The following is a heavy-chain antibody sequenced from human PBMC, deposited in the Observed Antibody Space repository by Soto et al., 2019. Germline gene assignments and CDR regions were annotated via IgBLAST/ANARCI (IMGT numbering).Heavy chain of an antibody. CDR2: ISGYTGNT. CDR1: GYTFTSYG. V-gene: IGHV1-18*01. CDR3: ARSWVTGKGGLDV. J-gene: IGHJ6*01. D-gene: IGHD3-16*01. Sequence: QVQLVQSGGEMKKPGASVKVSCKTSGYTFTSYGFSWVRQAPGQGLEWMGWISGYTGNTNYEQKFQGRATMTTDTSTSTAYMERRRLNSDDPAVYYCARSWVTGKGGLDVWGQGTTVTVSS.